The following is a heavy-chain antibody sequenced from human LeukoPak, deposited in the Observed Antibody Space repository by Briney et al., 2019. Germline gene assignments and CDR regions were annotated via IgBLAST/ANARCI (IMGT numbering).Heavy chain of an antibody. D-gene: IGHD6-25*01. Sequence: ASVKVSCTASGYTFTSYDINWVRQATGQGLEWMGWMNPKSGSTGYAQKFQGRVTMTRDTSISTAYMELSSLRSEDTAVYYCASSETASGWFDPWGQGTLVTVSS. CDR1: GYTFTSYD. J-gene: IGHJ5*02. V-gene: IGHV1-8*01. CDR2: MNPKSGST. CDR3: ASSETASGWFDP.